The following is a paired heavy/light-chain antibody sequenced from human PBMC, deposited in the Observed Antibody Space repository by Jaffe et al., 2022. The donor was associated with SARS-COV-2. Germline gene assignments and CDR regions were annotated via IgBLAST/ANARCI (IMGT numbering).Heavy chain of an antibody. Sequence: QVQLQESGPGLVKPSQTLSLTCTVSGGSISSGGYYLSWIRQSDGKGLEYIGRIYTSGSTNYNPSLKSRVTMSVDTSKNQFSLKLTSVTAADTAVYYCARGPEAASSSWYYFYYGMDVWGQGTTVTVSS. J-gene: IGHJ6*02. CDR1: GGSISSGGYY. CDR3: ARGPEAASSSWYYFYYGMDV. CDR2: IYTSGST. V-gene: IGHV4-61*02. D-gene: IGHD6-13*01.
Light chain of an antibody. CDR3: QQYESFPPT. CDR2: AAS. J-gene: IGKJ1*01. CDR1: QDISNY. V-gene: IGKV1-16*02. Sequence: DIQMTQSPSSLSASVGDRVTITCRASQDISNYLAWFQQKPGKAPKSLIYAASTLQSGVPSKFSGSGSGTDFTLTISSLQPEDFATYYCQQYESFPPTFGQGTKVEIK.